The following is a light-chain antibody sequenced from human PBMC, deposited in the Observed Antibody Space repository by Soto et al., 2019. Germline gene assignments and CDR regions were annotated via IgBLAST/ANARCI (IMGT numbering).Light chain of an antibody. CDR1: SSVVGGYNY. Sequence: QSALTQPASVSASPGQSITISCTGTSSVVGGYNYVSWYQQHPGKAPKLMIYDVSNRPSGVSDRFSGSKSGNTASLTISGLQAEDEADYYCRSYTSSSTHVFGTGTKVTDL. CDR3: RSYTSSSTHV. J-gene: IGLJ1*01. CDR2: DVS. V-gene: IGLV2-14*01.